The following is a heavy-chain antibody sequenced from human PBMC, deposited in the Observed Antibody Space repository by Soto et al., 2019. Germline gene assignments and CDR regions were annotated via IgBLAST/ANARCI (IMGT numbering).Heavy chain of an antibody. V-gene: IGHV3-11*01. J-gene: IGHJ4*02. D-gene: IGHD3-22*01. CDR2: ISSSGSTI. Sequence: QVQLVESGGGLVKPGGSLRLSCAASGFTFSDYYMSWIRQAPGKGLEWVSYISSSGSTIYYADSVKGRFTISRDNAKNSLYLQMNSLRAEDTAVYYCARDRGYYYDSSGYSIRYYFDYWGQGTLVTVSS. CDR3: ARDRGYYYDSSGYSIRYYFDY. CDR1: GFTFSDYY.